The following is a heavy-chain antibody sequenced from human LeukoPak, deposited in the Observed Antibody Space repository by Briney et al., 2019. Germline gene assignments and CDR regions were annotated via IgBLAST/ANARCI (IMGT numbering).Heavy chain of an antibody. CDR2: ISYDGNSK. Sequence: GGSLRLSCAASGFTFGRYGMHWVRQAPGKGLEWVAAISYDGNSKYYADSVKGRFTISRDNSKNTLYLQMNSLRAEDTAVYYCAKAANWGSFDYWGQGTLVTVSS. J-gene: IGHJ4*02. V-gene: IGHV3-30*18. D-gene: IGHD7-27*01. CDR1: GFTFGRYG. CDR3: AKAANWGSFDY.